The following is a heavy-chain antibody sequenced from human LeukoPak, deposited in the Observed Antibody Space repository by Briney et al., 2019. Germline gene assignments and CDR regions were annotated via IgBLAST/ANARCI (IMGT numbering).Heavy chain of an antibody. V-gene: IGHV1-2*02. Sequence: EASVKVSCKASGYTFTSYYIHWVRQAPGQGLEWMGWINPDSAGTKYAQKFQGRVTMTRDTSISTAYMELSRLRSDDTAVYYCARDVFSRYYYDSSGSPPYGMDVWGQGTTVTVSS. J-gene: IGHJ6*02. CDR3: ARDVFSRYYYDSSGSPPYGMDV. CDR1: GYTFTSYY. CDR2: INPDSAGT. D-gene: IGHD3-22*01.